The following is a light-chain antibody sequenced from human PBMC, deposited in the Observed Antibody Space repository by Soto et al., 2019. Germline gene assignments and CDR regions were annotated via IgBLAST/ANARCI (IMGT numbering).Light chain of an antibody. CDR2: DAS. CDR3: QQYAGSLT. CDR1: QSVSHNY. J-gene: IGKJ4*01. Sequence: ESVLTLSPGKLSLSPRERATLSWRASQSVSHNYVAWYQQKPGQAPRLLIFDASSRAIGIPARFSGSGSGTDFTLTISRLDPEDFAVYYCQQYAGSLTFGGGTKVDIK. V-gene: IGKV3-20*01.